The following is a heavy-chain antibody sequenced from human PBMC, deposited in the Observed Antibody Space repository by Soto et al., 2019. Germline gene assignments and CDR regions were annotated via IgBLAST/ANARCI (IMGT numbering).Heavy chain of an antibody. J-gene: IGHJ6*03. CDR1: GFTFSSYA. D-gene: IGHD6-13*01. Sequence: GGSLRLSCAASGFTFSSYAMSWVRQAPGKGLEWVSAISGSGGSTYYADSVKGRFTISRDNSKNTLYLQMNSLRAEDRAVYYCAKEGEAITEFLGYSSSWRYYYYYYYYMDVWGKGTTVTVSS. V-gene: IGHV3-23*01. CDR3: AKEGEAITEFLGYSSSWRYYYYYYYYMDV. CDR2: ISGSGGST.